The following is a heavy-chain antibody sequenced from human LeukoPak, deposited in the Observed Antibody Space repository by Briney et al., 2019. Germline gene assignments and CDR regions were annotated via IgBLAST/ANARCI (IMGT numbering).Heavy chain of an antibody. Sequence: GGSLRLSCAASGFTFSSYAMHWVRQAPGKGLEWVAVISYDGSNKYYADSVKGRFTISRDNSKNTLYLQMNSLRAEDTAVYYCASLTLVDPWGQGTLVTVSS. D-gene: IGHD3-16*01. CDR1: GFTFSSYA. J-gene: IGHJ5*02. CDR2: ISYDGSNK. V-gene: IGHV3-30-3*01. CDR3: ASLTLVDP.